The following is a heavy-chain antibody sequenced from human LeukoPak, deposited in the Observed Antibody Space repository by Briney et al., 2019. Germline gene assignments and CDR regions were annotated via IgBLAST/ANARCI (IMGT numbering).Heavy chain of an antibody. D-gene: IGHD3-9*01. Sequence: GGSLRLSCAASGFTVSSNYMSWVRQAPGKGLEWVAIIWYDGSDKYYGDSVRGRFTVSRDNLKNTLYLQMNTLRVEDTAVYYCARDLNREDFDYWGQGALVVVSS. J-gene: IGHJ4*02. V-gene: IGHV3-33*08. CDR1: GFTVSSNY. CDR3: ARDLNREDFDY. CDR2: IWYDGSDK.